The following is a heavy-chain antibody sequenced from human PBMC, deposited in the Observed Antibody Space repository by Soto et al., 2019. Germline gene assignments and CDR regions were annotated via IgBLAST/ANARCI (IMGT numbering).Heavy chain of an antibody. CDR1: GGSLRSYF. CDR2: IYYGGST. V-gene: IGHV4-59*01. D-gene: IGHD2-21*01. J-gene: IGHJ3*02. CDR3: ARVRDGYKNGTFYI. Sequence: PSETLSLTSTVSGGSLRSYFWSWIRQSPGKGLEWIAYIYYGGSTNYNPPLKSRVTISLDTSKNQFSLKLSSVTAADTAVYYCARVRDGYKNGTFYIWGQGKKVTVSS.